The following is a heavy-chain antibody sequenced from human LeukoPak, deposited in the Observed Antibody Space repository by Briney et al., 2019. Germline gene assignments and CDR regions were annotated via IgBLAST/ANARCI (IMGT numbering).Heavy chain of an antibody. V-gene: IGHV3-48*04. Sequence: GGSLRLSCEASGFTFSSYAMSWVRQAPGKGLEWVSYISSSGSTIYYADSVKGRFTISRDNAKNSLYLQMNSLRAEDTAVYYCARKDYGDYYYYMDVWGKGTTVTISS. CDR1: GFTFSSYA. CDR3: ARKDYGDYYYYMDV. D-gene: IGHD4-17*01. CDR2: ISSSGSTI. J-gene: IGHJ6*03.